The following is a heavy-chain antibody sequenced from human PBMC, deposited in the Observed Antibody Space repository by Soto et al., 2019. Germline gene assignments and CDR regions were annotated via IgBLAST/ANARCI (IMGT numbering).Heavy chain of an antibody. CDR3: ARKRTYSSSLSQCSGMDV. Sequence: QVQLVQSGAEVKEPGSSVRVSCKASGGTFDNFIMNWVRQTPGRGLEWMGGIVPMLGTPTYAEKFKGRVTISATGSTSTMYMEVTSVRSEDTAIYYCARKRTYSSSLSQCSGMDVWGQGTTVTVSS. V-gene: IGHV1-69*01. CDR1: GGTFDNFI. D-gene: IGHD1-26*01. J-gene: IGHJ6*02. CDR2: IVPMLGTP.